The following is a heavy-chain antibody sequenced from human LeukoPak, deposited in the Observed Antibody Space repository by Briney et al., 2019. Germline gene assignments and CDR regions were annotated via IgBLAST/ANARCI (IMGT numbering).Heavy chain of an antibody. V-gene: IGHV3-23*01. CDR1: GFTFSSYA. D-gene: IGHD4-23*01. J-gene: IGHJ4*02. CDR2: ISHSSGST. Sequence: PGGSLRLSCAASGFTFSSYAMTWVRQAPGRGLEWVATISHSSGSTYYADSVKGRFSISRDNAKNTLYLQMNSLRVEDTAVYYCARGRPHGNDYWGQGTLVTVSS. CDR3: ARGRPHGNDY.